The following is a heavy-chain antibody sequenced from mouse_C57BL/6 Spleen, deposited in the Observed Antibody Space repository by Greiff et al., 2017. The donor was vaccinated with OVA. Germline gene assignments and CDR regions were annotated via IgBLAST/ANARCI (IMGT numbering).Heavy chain of an antibody. CDR2: INYDGSST. V-gene: IGHV5-16*01. CDR1: GFTFSDYY. CDR3: ARNFMGQSFDY. Sequence: EVKVVESEGGLVQPGSSMKLSCTASGFTFSDYYMAWVRQVPEKGLEWVANINYDGSSTYYLDSLKSRFIISRDNAKNILYLQMSSLKSEDTATYYCARNFMGQSFDYWGQGTTLTVSS. J-gene: IGHJ2*01. D-gene: IGHD1-2*01.